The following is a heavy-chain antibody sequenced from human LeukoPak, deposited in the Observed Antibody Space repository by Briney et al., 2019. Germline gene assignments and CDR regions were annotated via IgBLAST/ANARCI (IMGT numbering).Heavy chain of an antibody. D-gene: IGHD3-3*01. V-gene: IGHV4-59*01. Sequence: SETLSITCTVSGGSISSYYWSWIRQPPGKGLEWIGYIYYSGSTNYNPSLKSRVAISVDTSKNQFSLKLSSVTAADTAVYYCARHFYDFWSGSAIGDAFDIWGQGTMVTVSS. J-gene: IGHJ3*02. CDR1: GGSISSYY. CDR3: ARHFYDFWSGSAIGDAFDI. CDR2: IYYSGST.